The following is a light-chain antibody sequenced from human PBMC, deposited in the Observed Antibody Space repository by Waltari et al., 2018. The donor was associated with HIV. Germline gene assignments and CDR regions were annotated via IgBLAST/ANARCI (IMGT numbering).Light chain of an antibody. J-gene: IGLJ2*01. CDR1: TGPVTSGHH. V-gene: IGLV7-46*01. Sequence: QAVVTQEPSLTVSPGGTVNPTCVSSTGPVTSGHHPYWSQQKSGQAPRTLIYDTFNKHSWTPARFSGSLLGGKAALTLSGAQPDDEAEYFCLLSFAGARPVVFGGGTNLTVL. CDR3: LLSFAGARPVV. CDR2: DTF.